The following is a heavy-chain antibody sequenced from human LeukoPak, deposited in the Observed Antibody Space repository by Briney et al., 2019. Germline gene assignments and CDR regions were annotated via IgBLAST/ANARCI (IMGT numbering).Heavy chain of an antibody. CDR2: IYHSGST. D-gene: IGHD4-23*01. CDR3: ATLTTVVTAYYFDY. Sequence: KPSETLSLTCTVSGGSISSYYWSWIRQPLGKGLEWIGYIYHSGSTDYNPSIKSRVTISVDTSKSQFSLKLTSVTAADTAVYYCATLTTVVTAYYFDYWGQGTLVTVSS. CDR1: GGSISSYY. V-gene: IGHV4-4*09. J-gene: IGHJ4*02.